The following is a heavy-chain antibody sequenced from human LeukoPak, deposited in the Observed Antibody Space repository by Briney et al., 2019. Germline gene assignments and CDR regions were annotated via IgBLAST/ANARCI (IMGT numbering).Heavy chain of an antibody. D-gene: IGHD3-10*01. CDR3: ARDLLLWFGELRYYYYYMDV. Sequence: ASVKVSCKASGYTFTSYGISWVRQAPGQGLEWMGWINPNSGGTNYAQKFQGRVTMTRDTSISTAYMELSRLRSDDTAVYYCARDLLLWFGELRYYYYYMDVWGKGTTVTVSS. V-gene: IGHV1-2*02. CDR1: GYTFTSYG. CDR2: INPNSGGT. J-gene: IGHJ6*03.